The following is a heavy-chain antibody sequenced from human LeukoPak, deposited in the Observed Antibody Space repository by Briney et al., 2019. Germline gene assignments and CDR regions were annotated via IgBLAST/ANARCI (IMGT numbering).Heavy chain of an antibody. CDR1: GGSISSSSYY. CDR2: IYYSGST. J-gene: IGHJ4*02. D-gene: IGHD3-22*01. V-gene: IGHV4-39*07. CDR3: ARVADSSGYCALDY. Sequence: SETLSLTCTVSGGSISSSSYYWGWIRQPPGKGLEWIGSIYYSGSTYYNPSLKSRVTMSVDTSKNQFSLKLSSVTAADTAVYYCARVADSSGYCALDYWGQGTLVTVSS.